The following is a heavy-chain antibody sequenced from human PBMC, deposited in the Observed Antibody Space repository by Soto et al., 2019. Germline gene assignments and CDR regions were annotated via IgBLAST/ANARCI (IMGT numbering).Heavy chain of an antibody. CDR1: GFSLTSGGG. Sequence: QITLKESGPTLVRPPQTLTLTCTFSGFSLTSGGGVVWIRQPPGKALEWLALIYWDDDKRYSPSLKNRLTFTTDSSKNQVDLRMHNVGPVDTSTYFCAQIVPELVTVGGHGGFAYWGQGPLVPVSS. J-gene: IGHJ4*02. CDR3: AQIVPELVTVGGHGGFAY. D-gene: IGHD1-7*01. CDR2: IYWDDDK. V-gene: IGHV2-5*02.